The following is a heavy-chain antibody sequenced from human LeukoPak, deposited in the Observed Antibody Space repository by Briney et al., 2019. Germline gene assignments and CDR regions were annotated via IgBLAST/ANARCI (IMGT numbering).Heavy chain of an antibody. Sequence: GGSLRLSCAASGFTFSSYDISWVRQAPGKGLEWVSTIRGSGDSTYYADSVRGRFTISRDNAKNSLYLQMNSLRAEDTAVYYCAELGITMIGGVWGKGTTVTISS. D-gene: IGHD3-10*02. CDR3: AELGITMIGGV. CDR1: GFTFSSYD. V-gene: IGHV3-23*01. CDR2: IRGSGDST. J-gene: IGHJ6*04.